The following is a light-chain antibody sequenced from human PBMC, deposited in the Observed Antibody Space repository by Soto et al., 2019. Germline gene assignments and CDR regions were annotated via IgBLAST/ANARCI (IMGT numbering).Light chain of an antibody. J-gene: IGKJ1*01. Sequence: DIKMTQSPSPLSASVGDGVPILCRASQTIRNYLNWYQQKPGEAPKIMIYAASRLQSGVPSRFSGSGSGTDFTLTINTLQPEDVATYYCQQTYNTPRTFAQGTKVDIK. V-gene: IGKV1-39*01. CDR1: QTIRNY. CDR3: QQTYNTPRT. CDR2: AAS.